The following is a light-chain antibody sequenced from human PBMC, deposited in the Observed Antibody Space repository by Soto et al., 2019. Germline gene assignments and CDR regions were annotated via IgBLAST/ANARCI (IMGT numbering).Light chain of an antibody. J-gene: IGKJ3*01. Sequence: DIVMTQSPDSLAVSLGERATINCKSSQSVFYSPNNKNYLAWYQQKPGQPPKLLLSWASTRESGVPDRFSGSGSVTDFALTISSLQAEDVAVYYCQQYYSYPPLFTFGPGTKVDIK. CDR3: QQYYSYPPLFT. V-gene: IGKV4-1*01. CDR1: QSVFYSPNNKNY. CDR2: WAS.